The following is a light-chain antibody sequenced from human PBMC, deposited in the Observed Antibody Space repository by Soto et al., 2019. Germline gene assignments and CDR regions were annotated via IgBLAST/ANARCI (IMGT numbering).Light chain of an antibody. Sequence: SYELTQPPSVSVAPGQTARSTCGGNNIGSKSVHWYQQKPGQAPVLVVYDDSDRPSGIPERFSGSNSGNTATLTISRVEAGDEADYYCQVWDSSSDHAVFGGGTQLTVL. CDR2: DDS. J-gene: IGLJ7*01. CDR1: NIGSKS. CDR3: QVWDSSSDHAV. V-gene: IGLV3-21*02.